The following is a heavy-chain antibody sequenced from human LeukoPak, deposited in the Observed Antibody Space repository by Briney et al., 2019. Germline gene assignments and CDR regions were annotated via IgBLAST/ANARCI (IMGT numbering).Heavy chain of an antibody. CDR2: INPNSGGT. CDR3: ARVGNWNYVGYGMDV. CDR1: GYTFTGYY. Sequence: ASVKVSCKASGYTFTGYYRHWVRQAPGQGLEWMGWINPNSGGTNYAQKFQGRVTMTRDTSISTAYMELSRLRSDDTAVYYCARVGNWNYVGYGMDVWGQGTTVTVSS. D-gene: IGHD1-7*01. V-gene: IGHV1-2*02. J-gene: IGHJ6*02.